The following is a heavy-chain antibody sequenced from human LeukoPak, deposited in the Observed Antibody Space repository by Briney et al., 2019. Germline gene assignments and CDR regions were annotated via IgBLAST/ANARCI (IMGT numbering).Heavy chain of an antibody. CDR3: ARVTTYYYDSSGYPDY. J-gene: IGHJ4*02. D-gene: IGHD3-22*01. Sequence: SSSSSYIYYADSVKGRFTISRDNAKNSLYLQMNSLRAEDTAVYYCARVTTYYYDSSGYPDYWGQGTLVTVSS. CDR2: SSSSSYI. V-gene: IGHV3-21*01.